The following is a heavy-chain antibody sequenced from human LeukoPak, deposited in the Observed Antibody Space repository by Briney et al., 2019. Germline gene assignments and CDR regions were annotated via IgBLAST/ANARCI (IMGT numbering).Heavy chain of an antibody. CDR1: GGSFSGYY. V-gene: IGHV3-23*01. CDR3: AKATIFGVVTPPPYFDY. Sequence: ETLSLTCAVYGGSFSGYYWSWVRQAPGKGLEWVSAISGSGGSTYYADSAKGRFTISRDNSKNTLYLQMNSLRAEDTAVYYCAKATIFGVVTPPPYFDYWGQGTLVTVSS. J-gene: IGHJ4*02. CDR2: ISGSGGST. D-gene: IGHD3-3*01.